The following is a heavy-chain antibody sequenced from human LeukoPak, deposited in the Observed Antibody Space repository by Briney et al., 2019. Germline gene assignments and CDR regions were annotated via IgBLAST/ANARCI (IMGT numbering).Heavy chain of an antibody. D-gene: IGHD7-27*01. CDR2: ISRGGAYT. V-gene: IGHV3-23*01. CDR1: GFTFGTYD. Sequence: GGSLRLSCAASGFTFGTYDMYWIRQAPGKGLECVSSISRGGAYTYYADSVKGRFTISRDNSKNTLYLHMNSLRAEDTAVYYCATVFDWGKEEDWGQGTLVTVSS. J-gene: IGHJ4*02. CDR3: ATVFDWGKEED.